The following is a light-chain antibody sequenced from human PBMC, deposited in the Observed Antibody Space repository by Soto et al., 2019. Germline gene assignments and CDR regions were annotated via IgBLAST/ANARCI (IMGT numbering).Light chain of an antibody. J-gene: IGKJ4*01. CDR2: DAF. V-gene: IGKV3D-20*01. CDR3: QQYGSSSLT. Sequence: EIVLTQSPATLYLSPGERATLSCGARQSGSSSYLAWYQQKPGLAPRLLLYDAFSRATGIPDRFSGSGSGTDFTLTISRLEPEDFAVDYCQQYGSSSLTLGGGTKVEIK. CDR1: QSGSSSY.